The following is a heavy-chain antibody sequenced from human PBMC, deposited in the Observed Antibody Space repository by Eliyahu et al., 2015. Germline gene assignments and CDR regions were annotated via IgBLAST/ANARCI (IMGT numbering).Heavy chain of an antibody. CDR3: ASLRAYGGDYVGY. V-gene: IGHV3-74*01. CDR1: GFTFSTYW. D-gene: IGHD4-23*01. CDR2: INNDGSST. Sequence: ESGGGLVQPGGSLRLSCAASGFTFSTYWMHWVRQAPGKGLVWVSRINNDGSSTTYADSVKGRFTISRDNAKNALYLHMNSLRAEDTAVYYCASLRAYGGDYVGYWGQGTLVTVSS. J-gene: IGHJ4*02.